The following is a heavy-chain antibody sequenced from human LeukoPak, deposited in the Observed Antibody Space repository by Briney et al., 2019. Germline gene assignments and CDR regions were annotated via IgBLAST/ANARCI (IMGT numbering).Heavy chain of an antibody. J-gene: IGHJ6*04. CDR1: GGTFSSYA. D-gene: IGHD1-14*01. V-gene: IGHV1-69*06. Sequence: SVKVSCKASGGTFSSYAISWLRQAPGQGLEWMGGIIPIFGTANYAQKFQGRVTITADRSTSTAYMELSSLRSGDTAIYYCARDTTTRPYYGMDVWGKGTTVTVSS. CDR3: ARDTTTRPYYGMDV. CDR2: IIPIFGTA.